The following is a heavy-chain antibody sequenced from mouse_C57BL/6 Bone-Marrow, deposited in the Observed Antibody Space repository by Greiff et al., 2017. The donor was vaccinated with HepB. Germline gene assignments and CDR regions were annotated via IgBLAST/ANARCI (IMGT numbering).Heavy chain of an antibody. CDR1: GFSLTSYG. D-gene: IGHD2-4*01. J-gene: IGHJ4*01. Sequence: VQLQQSGPGLVQPSQSLSITCTVSGFSLTSYGVHWVRQSPGKGLEWLGVIWSGGSTDYNAAFISRLSISKDNSKSQVVFKMNSLQADDTAIYYCARKGDYGRYAMDYWGQGTSVTVSS. CDR2: IWSGGST. CDR3: ARKGDYGRYAMDY. V-gene: IGHV2-2*01.